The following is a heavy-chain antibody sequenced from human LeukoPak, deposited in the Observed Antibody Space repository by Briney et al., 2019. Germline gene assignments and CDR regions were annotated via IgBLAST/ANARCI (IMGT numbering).Heavy chain of an antibody. CDR3: ARSKALRLDDIYY. CDR2: IIPIFGTA. J-gene: IGHJ4*02. D-gene: IGHD3-9*01. Sequence: SVKVSCKASGGTFSSYAISWVRQAPGQGLEWMGGIIPIFGTANYAQKFQGRVTITADESTSTAHMELSSLRSEDTAVYYCARSKALRLDDIYYWGQGTLVTVSS. V-gene: IGHV1-69*13. CDR1: GGTFSSYA.